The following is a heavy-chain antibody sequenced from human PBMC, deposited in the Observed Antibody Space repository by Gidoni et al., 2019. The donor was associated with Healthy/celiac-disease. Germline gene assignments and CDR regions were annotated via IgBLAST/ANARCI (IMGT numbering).Heavy chain of an antibody. J-gene: IGHJ4*02. CDR2: ISYDGSNK. Sequence: QVQLVGSGGGVVQPGSSLRLSCSAPGFTFSSYARHWVRQAPGKGLEGVAVISYDGSNKYYADSVKGRFTISRDKSKNTLYLKMNSLRAEDTAVYYCASMATAMVTIYDDYWGQGTLVTVSS. D-gene: IGHD5-18*01. CDR3: ASMATAMVTIYDDY. V-gene: IGHV3-30-3*01. CDR1: GFTFSSYA.